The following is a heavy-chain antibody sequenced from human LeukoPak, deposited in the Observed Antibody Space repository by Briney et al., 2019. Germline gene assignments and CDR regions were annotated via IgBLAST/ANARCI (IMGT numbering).Heavy chain of an antibody. D-gene: IGHD3-16*02. Sequence: KPGGSLRLSCAASGFTFSDYYMSWIRQAPGKGLEWVSYISSSSSTIYYADSVKGRFTISRDNAKNSLYLQMNSLRAEDTAVYYCAREYGDYVGGSYRLGGAFDIWGQGTMVTVSS. CDR1: GFTFSDYY. CDR2: ISSSSSTI. CDR3: AREYGDYVGGSYRLGGAFDI. V-gene: IGHV3-11*01. J-gene: IGHJ3*02.